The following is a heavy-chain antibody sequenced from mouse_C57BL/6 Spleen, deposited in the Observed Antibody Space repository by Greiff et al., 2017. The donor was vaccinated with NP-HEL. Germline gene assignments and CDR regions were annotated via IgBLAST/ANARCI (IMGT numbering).Heavy chain of an antibody. J-gene: IGHJ2*01. D-gene: IGHD1-1*01. CDR2: IRSKSNNYAT. CDR1: GFSFNTYA. CDR3: VMDSYGDSYEDSFDY. Sequence: DVHLVESGGGLMQPKGSLKLSCAASGFSFNTYAMNWVRQAPGKGLEWVARIRSKSNNYATYYADSVKDRFTISRDDSESMLYLQMNNLNTEDTAMYYCVMDSYGDSYEDSFDYWGQGTTLTVSS. V-gene: IGHV10-1*01.